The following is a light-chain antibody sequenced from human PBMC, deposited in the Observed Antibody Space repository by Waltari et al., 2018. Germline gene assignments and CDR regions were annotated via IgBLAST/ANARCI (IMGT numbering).Light chain of an antibody. Sequence: SYELTQPNSVSVAPGQTASISCSVDKLGDKYACWYQQKPGQSPVLVIHQDTKRPSGIPERFSGSNSGNTTTLTISGTQAIDEADYYCQAWDRGYARVFGGGTKLTVL. CDR3: QAWDRGYARV. J-gene: IGLJ2*01. CDR2: QDT. CDR1: KLGDKY. V-gene: IGLV3-1*01.